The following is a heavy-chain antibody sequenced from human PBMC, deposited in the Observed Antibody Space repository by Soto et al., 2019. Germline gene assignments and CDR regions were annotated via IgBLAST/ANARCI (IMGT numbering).Heavy chain of an antibody. Sequence: VMLSDTRSVANGSSCSWTTYQSRNRQPPGQGLKWIGRIKDSGSTNYTPSLKSRVTISVDTSKNQFSLKLCSVTAADTAVYYCARGFQLAAAGVNNWFDPWGQGTLVTVSS. CDR1: NGSSCSWTTY. CDR3: ARGFQLAAAGVNNWFDP. V-gene: IGHV4-39*07. J-gene: IGHJ5*02. D-gene: IGHD6-13*01. CDR2: IKDSGST.